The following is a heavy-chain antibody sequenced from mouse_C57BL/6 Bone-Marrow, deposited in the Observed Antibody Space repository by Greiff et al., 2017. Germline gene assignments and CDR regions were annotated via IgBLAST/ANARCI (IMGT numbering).Heavy chain of an antibody. CDR1: GYTFTSYW. Sequence: QVQLQQPGTELVKPGASVTLSCKASGYTFTSYWMHWVKQRPGQGLEWIGNINPSNGGTHYHEQLKSKATLTVDKSSSTAYMQLSSLTSEDSAVYYWARSRGNYAYCYAMDYWGQGTSVTVSS. D-gene: IGHD2-1*01. CDR2: INPSNGGT. CDR3: ARSRGNYAYCYAMDY. V-gene: IGHV1-53*01. J-gene: IGHJ4*01.